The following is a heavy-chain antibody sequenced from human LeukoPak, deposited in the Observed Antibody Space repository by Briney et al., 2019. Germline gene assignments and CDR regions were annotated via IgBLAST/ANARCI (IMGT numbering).Heavy chain of an antibody. CDR1: GFTFSTYS. Sequence: PGGSLRLSCAASGFTFSTYSMNWVRQAPGKGLEWVSGISWNSGSIGYADSVKGRFTISRDNAKNSLYLQMNSLRAEDMALYYCAKDMGYDSSGFPDYWGQGTLVTVSS. V-gene: IGHV3-9*03. CDR3: AKDMGYDSSGFPDY. CDR2: ISWNSGSI. D-gene: IGHD3-22*01. J-gene: IGHJ4*02.